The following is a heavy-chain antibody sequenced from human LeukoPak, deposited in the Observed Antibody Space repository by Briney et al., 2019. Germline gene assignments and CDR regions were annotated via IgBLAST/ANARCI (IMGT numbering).Heavy chain of an antibody. Sequence: PGGSLRLSCAASGFTFDDYAMHWVRQAPGKGLEWVSGISWNSGSIGYADSVKGRFTISRDNAKNSLCLHMRSLRPEDTALYYCAKDMPVKYSSGWRAAFYGMDVWGQGTTVTVSS. D-gene: IGHD6-19*01. V-gene: IGHV3-9*01. CDR3: AKDMPVKYSSGWRAAFYGMDV. CDR1: GFTFDDYA. J-gene: IGHJ6*02. CDR2: ISWNSGSI.